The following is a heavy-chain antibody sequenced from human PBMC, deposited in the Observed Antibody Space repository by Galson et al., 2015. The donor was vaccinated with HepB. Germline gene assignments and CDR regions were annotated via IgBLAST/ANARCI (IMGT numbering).Heavy chain of an antibody. CDR3: ARARRGYSGHPDFDY. V-gene: IGHV1-3*01. CDR2: INAGNGNT. Sequence: SVKVSCKASGYTFTSYAMHWVRQAPGQRLEWMGWINAGNGNTKYSQKFQGRVTITRDTSASTAYMELSSLRSEDTAVYYCARARRGYSGHPDFDYWGQGTLVTVSS. J-gene: IGHJ4*02. D-gene: IGHD5-12*01. CDR1: GYTFTSYA.